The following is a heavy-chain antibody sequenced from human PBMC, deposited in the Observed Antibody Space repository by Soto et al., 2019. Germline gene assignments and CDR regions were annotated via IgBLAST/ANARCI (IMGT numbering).Heavy chain of an antibody. CDR3: ARATSFTGIQSYYYHYYMAV. CDR1: GGTFIGYS. J-gene: IGHJ6*03. D-gene: IGHD5-18*01. V-gene: IGHV4-34*01. CDR2: INHSGRT. Sequence: SETLSLSCAAAGGTFIGYSGSWIRHPPGKWLVWIGEINHSGRTNYNPSLKSRVTISVDTSKNQFSLKLSSVTAADTAVYYCARATSFTGIQSYYYHYYMAVWVNGTTVPVSS.